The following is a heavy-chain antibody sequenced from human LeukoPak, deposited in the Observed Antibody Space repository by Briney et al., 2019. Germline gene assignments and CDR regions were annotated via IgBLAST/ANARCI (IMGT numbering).Heavy chain of an antibody. CDR2: INSDGSRT. V-gene: IGHV3-74*01. CDR3: ARGSWSAADTNIDY. D-gene: IGHD6-13*01. J-gene: IGHJ4*02. CDR1: GFTLSTYW. Sequence: QPGGSLTLSCAASGFTLSTYWMHWVRQGPGKGLVWVSCINSDGSRTTYADSVKGRFTISRDNAKNTLYLQMNTLRVEDTAVYYCARGSWSAADTNIDYWGQGTLVTVSS.